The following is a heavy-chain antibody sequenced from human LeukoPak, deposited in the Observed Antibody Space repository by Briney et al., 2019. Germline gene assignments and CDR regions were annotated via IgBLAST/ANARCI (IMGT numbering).Heavy chain of an antibody. J-gene: IGHJ6*02. V-gene: IGHV4-4*07. D-gene: IGHD3-3*01. CDR2: IYTSGST. CDR3: ARNAIFRDSDYGMDV. Sequence: SETLSLTCTVSGXSINNYFWSWIRQPAGKGLEWIGRIYTSGSTNYNPSLKSRVTMSVDTSKMQFSLKLSSVSAADTAVYYCARNAIFRDSDYGMDVWGQGTTVTVSS. CDR1: GXSINNYF.